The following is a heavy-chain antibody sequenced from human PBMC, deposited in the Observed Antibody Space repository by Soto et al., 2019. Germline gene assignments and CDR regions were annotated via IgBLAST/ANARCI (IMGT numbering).Heavy chain of an antibody. Sequence: PGGSLRLSXAASGFPLSSYDMHWVRQAPGKGLEWVALISYDGSRTSYSDSVKGRFTISRDNSKNMLFLQMDNLRADDTAVYYCPKEQAFEQLWVFDSWGQGTLVTAPQ. CDR3: PKEQAFEQLWVFDS. D-gene: IGHD5-18*01. J-gene: IGHJ5*01. CDR2: ISYDGSRT. V-gene: IGHV3-30*18. CDR1: GFPLSSYD.